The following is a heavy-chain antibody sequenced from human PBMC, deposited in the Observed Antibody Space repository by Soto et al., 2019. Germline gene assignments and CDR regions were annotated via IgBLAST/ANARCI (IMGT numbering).Heavy chain of an antibody. Sequence: GRSLRLSCAVSGFICSSYDMSWVRQAPGKGLEWVSTILVGGSTHYEDCVKGRVTISRDTSKNTVYLQMNSLTAGDTAFYYCAKATATSGGAFEIYGQGTMVTVSS. J-gene: IGHJ3*02. CDR1: GFICSSYD. V-gene: IGHV3-23*01. D-gene: IGHD1-1*01. CDR3: AKATATSGGAFEI. CDR2: ILVGGST.